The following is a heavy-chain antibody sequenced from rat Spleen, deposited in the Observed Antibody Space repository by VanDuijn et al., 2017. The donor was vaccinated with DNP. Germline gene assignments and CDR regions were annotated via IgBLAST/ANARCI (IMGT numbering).Heavy chain of an antibody. D-gene: IGHD1-10*01. CDR1: GFSFSDYD. CDR2: ISTSGGNT. CDR3: ATQGQLGITWFAY. Sequence: EVQLMESGGGLVQPGRSLKLSCAASGFSFSDYDMAWVRQPPGKGLEWVATISTSGGNTYYRDSVKGRFTISKDAAKSTLYLQMDSLRSEDTATYYCATQGQLGITWFAYWGQGTLVTVSS. V-gene: IGHV5-25*01. J-gene: IGHJ3*01.